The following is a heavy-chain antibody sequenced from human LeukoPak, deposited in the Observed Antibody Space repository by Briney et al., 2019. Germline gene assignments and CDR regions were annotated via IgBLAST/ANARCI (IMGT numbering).Heavy chain of an antibody. CDR1: GDSVSSNSAA. V-gene: IGHV6-1*01. CDR2: TYYRSKWYN. D-gene: IGHD6-19*01. Sequence: SQTLSLTCAISGDSVSSNSAAWNWIRQSPSRGLEWLGRTYYRSKWYNDYAVSVKGRIAINPDTSKSQFSLQLDSVTPEDTAVYYCARQMAGGYWYFDLWGRGTLDTVSS. CDR3: ARQMAGGYWYFDL. J-gene: IGHJ2*01.